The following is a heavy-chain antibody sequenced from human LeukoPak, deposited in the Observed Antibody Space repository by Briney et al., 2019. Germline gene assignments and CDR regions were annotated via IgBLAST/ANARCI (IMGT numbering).Heavy chain of an antibody. V-gene: IGHV4-59*01. D-gene: IGHD6-13*01. J-gene: IGHJ5*02. Sequence: SETLSLTCTVSGGSITSYYWSWIRQPPGKGLEYIGYIYYSGSTNYNPSLKSRVTISVDTSKNQFSLKLSSVTAADAAVYYCASTMRSIAAAGNWFDPWGQGTLVTVSS. CDR2: IYYSGST. CDR1: GGSITSYY. CDR3: ASTMRSIAAAGNWFDP.